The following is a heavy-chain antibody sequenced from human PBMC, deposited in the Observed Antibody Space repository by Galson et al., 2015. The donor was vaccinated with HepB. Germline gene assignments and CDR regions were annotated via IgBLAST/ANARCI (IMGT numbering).Heavy chain of an antibody. CDR2: ISGSGGST. J-gene: IGHJ4*02. V-gene: IGHV3-23*01. CDR1: GFTFSSYA. D-gene: IGHD6-19*01. CDR3: AKIPPPGRQGSGWYGSDY. Sequence: SLRLSCAASGFTFSSYAMSWVRQAPGKGLEWVSAISGSGGSTYYADSVKGRFTISRDNSKNTLYLQMNSLRAEDTAVYYCAKIPPPGRQGSGWYGSDYWGQGTLVTVSS.